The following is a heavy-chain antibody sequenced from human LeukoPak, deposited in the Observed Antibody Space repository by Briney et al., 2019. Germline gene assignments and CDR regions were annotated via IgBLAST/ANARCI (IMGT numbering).Heavy chain of an antibody. CDR1: GGTFSSYA. J-gene: IGHJ4*02. CDR3: AREGSSSPPRAPFDY. Sequence: SVTVSCKASGGTFSSYAFSWVRQAPGQGLEWMGGIIPIFGTANYAQKFQGRVTITADESTSTAYMELSSLRSEDTAVYYCAREGSSSPPRAPFDYWGQGTLVTVSS. V-gene: IGHV1-69*13. CDR2: IIPIFGTA. D-gene: IGHD6-6*01.